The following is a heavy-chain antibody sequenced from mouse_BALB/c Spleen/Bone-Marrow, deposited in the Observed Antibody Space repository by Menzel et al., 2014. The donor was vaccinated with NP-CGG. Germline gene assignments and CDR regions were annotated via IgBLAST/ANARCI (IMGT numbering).Heavy chain of an antibody. D-gene: IGHD4-1*01. J-gene: IGHJ2*01. CDR2: IDPSDSET. CDR1: GYTFTSYW. V-gene: IGHV1-69*02. Sequence: QVQLQQSGAELVKPGAPVKLSCKASGYTFTSYWMNWVKRRPGRGLEWIGRIDPSDSETHYNQKFKDKATLTVDKSSSTAYIQLSSLTSEDSAVYYCAKNWVYFDYWGQGTTLTVSS. CDR3: AKNWVYFDY.